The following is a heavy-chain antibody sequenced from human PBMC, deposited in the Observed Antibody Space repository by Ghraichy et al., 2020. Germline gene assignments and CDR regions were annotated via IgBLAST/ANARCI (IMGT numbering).Heavy chain of an antibody. CDR3: ARELGYCSGGSCQSDSDY. V-gene: IGHV3-7*03. CDR2: IKGDGSDK. D-gene: IGHD2-15*01. CDR1: GFTFSNYY. J-gene: IGHJ4*02. Sequence: GGSLRLSCAASGFTFSNYYITWVRQAPGKGLEWVANIKGDGSDKFYVDSVKGRFIISRDNAKNLVYLQMNSLRAEDTAVYYCARELGYCSGGSCQSDSDYWGQGTLVTVSS.